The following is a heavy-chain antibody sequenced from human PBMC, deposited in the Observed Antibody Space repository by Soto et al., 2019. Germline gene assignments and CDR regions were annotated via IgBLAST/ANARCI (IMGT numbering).Heavy chain of an antibody. V-gene: IGHV3-23*01. D-gene: IGHD1-26*01. Sequence: EVHLSESGGRLGQPGGSLRLSCAASGFTFTTYAMTWVRQNPGRGLQWVSGISATGGLKYYADSVQGRFTISRDNSKNTLYLQMDNLRDEDTAIYYCAREVGAPSGWLDSWGQGTQVTVSS. CDR3: AREVGAPSGWLDS. J-gene: IGHJ5*01. CDR1: GFTFTTYA. CDR2: ISATGGLK.